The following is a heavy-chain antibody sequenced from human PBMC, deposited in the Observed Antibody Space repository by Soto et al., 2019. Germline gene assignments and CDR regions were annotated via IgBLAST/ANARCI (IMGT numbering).Heavy chain of an antibody. J-gene: IGHJ3*02. CDR1: GFTFSSYG. CDR2: ISYDGSNK. Sequence: GGSLRLSCAASGFTFSSYGMHWVRQAPGKGLEWVAAISYDGSNKYYADSVKGRFTISRDNSKNTLYLQMNSLRAEDTAVYYCAKTLTAMVPRDAFDIWGQGTMVTVSS. V-gene: IGHV3-30*18. D-gene: IGHD5-18*01. CDR3: AKTLTAMVPRDAFDI.